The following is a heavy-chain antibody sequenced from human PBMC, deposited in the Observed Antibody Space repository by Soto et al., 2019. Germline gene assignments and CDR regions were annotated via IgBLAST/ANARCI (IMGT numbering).Heavy chain of an antibody. D-gene: IGHD3-10*01. CDR1: GGTFSSYE. Sequence: GASVKVSCKASGGTFSSYEINWVRQAPGQGLEWMGGIIPIFGTANYAQKFQGRVTITADKSTSTAYMDLSSLRSEDTAVYYCARARIRGYYGSGHISGPPRDNGMDVWGQGTTVTVSS. J-gene: IGHJ6*02. CDR2: IIPIFGTA. V-gene: IGHV1-69*06. CDR3: ARARIRGYYGSGHISGPPRDNGMDV.